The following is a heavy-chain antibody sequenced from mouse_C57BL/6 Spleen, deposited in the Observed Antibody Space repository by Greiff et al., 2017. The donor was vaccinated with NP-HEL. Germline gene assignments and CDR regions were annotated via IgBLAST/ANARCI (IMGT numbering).Heavy chain of an antibody. Sequence: QVQLQQSGAELVKPGASVKLSCKASGYTFTSYWMQWVKQRPGQGLEWIGEIDPSDSYTNYNQKFKGKATLTVDTSSSTAYMQLSSLTSEDSAVYYCAKITIPYAMDYWGQGTSVTVSS. CDR1: GYTFTSYW. J-gene: IGHJ4*01. D-gene: IGHD1-1*02. CDR2: IDPSDSYT. CDR3: AKITIPYAMDY. V-gene: IGHV1-50*01.